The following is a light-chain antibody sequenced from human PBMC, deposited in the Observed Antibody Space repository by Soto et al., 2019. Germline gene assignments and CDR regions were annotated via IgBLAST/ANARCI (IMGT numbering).Light chain of an antibody. Sequence: EIVLTQSPAGLSLSPGERATLSCGASQSVSNRYFAWYQQKPALAPRLLLSDASIRATGIPDRFSGSGSGTDFTLTISRLEPEDSAVYYCQQSGSSPITFGQGTRLEIK. V-gene: IGKV3D-20*01. J-gene: IGKJ5*01. CDR3: QQSGSSPIT. CDR2: DAS. CDR1: QSVSNRY.